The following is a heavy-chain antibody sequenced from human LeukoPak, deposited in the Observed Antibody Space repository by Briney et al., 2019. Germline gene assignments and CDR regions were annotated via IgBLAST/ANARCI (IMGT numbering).Heavy chain of an antibody. CDR1: GGSISSSNW. D-gene: IGHD3-9*01. CDR3: ARELLRYFDWLGDAFDI. CDR2: IYHSGST. Sequence: SGTLSLTCAVSGGSISSSNWWSWVRQPPGKGLEWIGEIYHSGSTNYNPSLKSRVTISVDTSKNQFSLKLSSVTAADTAVYYCARELLRYFDWLGDAFDIWGQGTMVTVSS. V-gene: IGHV4-4*02. J-gene: IGHJ3*02.